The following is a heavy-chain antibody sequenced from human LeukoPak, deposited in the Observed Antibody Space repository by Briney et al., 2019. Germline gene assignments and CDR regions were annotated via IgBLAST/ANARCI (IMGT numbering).Heavy chain of an antibody. J-gene: IGHJ4*02. D-gene: IGHD4-17*01. CDR3: AKDNRNDYGDYFFDC. V-gene: IGHV3-30*18. CDR2: ISYDGSNK. CDR1: GFIFSSYG. Sequence: PGGSLRLSCAASGFIFSSYGMHWVRQAPGKGPEWVAVISYDGSNKYYADSVKGRFTISRDNSKNTLYLRINSLRPEDTAVYYCAKDNRNDYGDYFFDCWGQGTLVTVSS.